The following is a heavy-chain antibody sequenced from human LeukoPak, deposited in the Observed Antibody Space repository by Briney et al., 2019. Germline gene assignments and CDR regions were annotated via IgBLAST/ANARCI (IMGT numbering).Heavy chain of an antibody. CDR1: GGTFSSYA. Sequence: ASVKVSCKASGGTFSSYAISWVRQAPGQGLEWMGRIIPIFGTANYAQKFQGRVTITTDESTSTAYTELSSLRSEDTAVYYCARVVPAATSTWYFDYWDQGTLVTVSS. CDR2: IIPIFGTA. J-gene: IGHJ4*02. D-gene: IGHD2-2*01. V-gene: IGHV1-69*05. CDR3: ARVVPAATSTWYFDY.